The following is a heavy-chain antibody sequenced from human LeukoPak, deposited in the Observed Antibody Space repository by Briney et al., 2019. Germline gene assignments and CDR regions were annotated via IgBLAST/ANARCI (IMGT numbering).Heavy chain of an antibody. CDR1: GYSFTSYW. V-gene: IGHV5-51*03. CDR2: IYPGDSDT. D-gene: IGHD3-22*01. Sequence: PGESLKISCKGSGYSFTSYWIGWVRQMPGKGLEWMGIIYPGDSDTRYSPSFQGQVTVSADKSITTAYLQWGSLKASDTAMYFCLTYYYDISGYEVFDYWGQGTRVTV. CDR3: LTYYYDISGYEVFDY. J-gene: IGHJ4*02.